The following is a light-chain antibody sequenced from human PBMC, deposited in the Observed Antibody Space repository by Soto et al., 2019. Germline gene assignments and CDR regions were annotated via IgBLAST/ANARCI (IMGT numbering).Light chain of an antibody. V-gene: IGKV4-1*01. Sequence: DIVMTQSPDSLAVSLGERATINCKSSQNNKNYLAWYQQKAGQPPKLIIDWASTRASGVPDRFSGSGSGTDFTLTISSLQAEEVAVYYCKHYFNSWTFGQGPKVEI. CDR1: QNNKNY. J-gene: IGKJ1*01. CDR3: KHYFNSWT. CDR2: WAS.